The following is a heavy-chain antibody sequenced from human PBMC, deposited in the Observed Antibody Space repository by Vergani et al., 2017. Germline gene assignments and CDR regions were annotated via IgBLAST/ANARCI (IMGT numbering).Heavy chain of an antibody. CDR2: IYHSGST. J-gene: IGHJ6*03. Sequence: QVQLQESGPGLVKPSETLSLTCAVSGYSISSGYYWGWIRQPPGKGLKWIGSIYHSGSTYYNPSLKSRVTISVDTSKNQFSLKLSSVTAADTAVYYCARAYYDFWSGYYIGGYYYYMDVWGKGTTVTVSS. V-gene: IGHV4-38-2*01. D-gene: IGHD3-3*01. CDR3: ARAYYDFWSGYYIGGYYYYMDV. CDR1: GYSISSGYY.